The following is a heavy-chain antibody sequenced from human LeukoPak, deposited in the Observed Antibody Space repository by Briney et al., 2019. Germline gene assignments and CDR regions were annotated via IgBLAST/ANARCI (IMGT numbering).Heavy chain of an antibody. CDR3: ARHRSGWLQSSFDY. V-gene: IGHV4-39*01. D-gene: IGHD5-24*01. CDR2: IFYSGST. J-gene: IGHJ4*02. CDR1: GGSISTSNYY. Sequence: PSQTLSLTCTVSGGSISTSNYYWGWIRQPPGKGLEWIGNIFYSGSTYYSPSLRSRVTISLDTSKNQFPLKLSSVTAADTAVYYCARHRSGWLQSSFDYWGQGTLVTVSS.